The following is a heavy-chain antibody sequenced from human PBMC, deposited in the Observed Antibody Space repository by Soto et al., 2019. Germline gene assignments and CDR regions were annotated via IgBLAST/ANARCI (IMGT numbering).Heavy chain of an antibody. CDR2: INHSGST. J-gene: IGHJ4*02. CDR3: ATGAEYSSSFGY. V-gene: IGHV4-34*01. D-gene: IGHD6-6*01. CDR1: GGSFSGYY. Sequence: QVQLQQWGAGLLKPSETLSLTCAVYGGSFSGYYWSWIRQPPGKGLEWIGEINHSGSTNYNPSLKSRVTISVDTSKNQFSLKLSSVTAADTAVYYCATGAEYSSSFGYWGQGTLVTVSS.